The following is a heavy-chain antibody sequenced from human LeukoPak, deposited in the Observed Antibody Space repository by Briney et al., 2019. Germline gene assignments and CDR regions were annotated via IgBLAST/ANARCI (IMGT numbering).Heavy chain of an antibody. V-gene: IGHV4-39*07. CDR2: IHYSGST. D-gene: IGHD3-22*01. CDR3: ARIAYYYDSSGPNRPLYYFDY. Sequence: SETLSLTCTVSGGSISSSSYYWGWIRQPPGKGLEWIGSIHYSGSTCYNPSLKSRVTISVDTSKNQFSLKLSSVTAADTAVYYCARIAYYYDSSGPNRPLYYFDYWGQGTLVTVSS. J-gene: IGHJ4*02. CDR1: GGSISSSSYY.